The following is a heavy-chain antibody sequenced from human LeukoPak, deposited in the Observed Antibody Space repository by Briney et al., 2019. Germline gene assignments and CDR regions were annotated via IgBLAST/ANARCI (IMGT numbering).Heavy chain of an antibody. CDR2: IGAICTML. D-gene: IGHD2-15*01. V-gene: IGHV3-48*02. Sequence: GGSLRLSCVGSGFRLIDYNMNWVRQSPGKGLEWLGCIGAICTMLHYADSVKGRFTISRDDAKNSLYLQMNSLRHDDTAVYYCARDTPVPTIIPGVWGQGTLVAVSS. J-gene: IGHJ4*02. CDR1: GFRLIDYN. CDR3: ARDTPVPTIIPGV.